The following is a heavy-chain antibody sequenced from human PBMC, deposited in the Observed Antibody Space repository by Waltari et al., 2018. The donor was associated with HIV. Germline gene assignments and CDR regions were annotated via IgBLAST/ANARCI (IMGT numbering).Heavy chain of an antibody. CDR2: LNPKTGDT. CDR1: TYSFISSD. D-gene: IGHD2-21*02. J-gene: IGHJ4*02. V-gene: IGHV1-8*01. Sequence: QVQLMQSGAEVKKPGASGKVPCQPTTYSFISSDINWVRQAPGQGLEWMGWLNPKTGDTGSAQKFQGRVTMTWNSSISSVYMELSSLRSDDTAVYFCARGRKEWLLSGPFDYWGQGTLVTVAS. CDR3: ARGRKEWLLSGPFDY.